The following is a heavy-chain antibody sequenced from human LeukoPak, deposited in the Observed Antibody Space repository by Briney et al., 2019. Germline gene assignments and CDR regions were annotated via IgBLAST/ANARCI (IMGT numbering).Heavy chain of an antibody. Sequence: ASVKVSCKASGYTFTSYGISWVRQAPGQGVEWMGWISAYNGNTNYAEKLQGRVTMTTDTSTSTAYMELRSLRSDDTAVYYCARSTSQFENAMPWLRVPGAFDIWGQGTMVTVSS. CDR1: GYTFTSYG. V-gene: IGHV1-18*01. CDR3: ARSTSQFENAMPWLRVPGAFDI. CDR2: ISAYNGNT. J-gene: IGHJ3*02. D-gene: IGHD5-12*01.